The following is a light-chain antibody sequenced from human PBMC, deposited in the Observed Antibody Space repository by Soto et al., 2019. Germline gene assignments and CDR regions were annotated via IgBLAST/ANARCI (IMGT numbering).Light chain of an antibody. Sequence: QSVLTQPPSVSGAPGQRVTISCTGSSSNIGAGYDVHWYQQLPGTAPKLLIYGNSNRPSGVPDRFSGSKSGTSASLAITGLRAEDEADYYCQSYDSSLSALWVFGTGTKLTVL. J-gene: IGLJ1*01. CDR1: SSNIGAGYD. CDR2: GNS. V-gene: IGLV1-40*01. CDR3: QSYDSSLSALWV.